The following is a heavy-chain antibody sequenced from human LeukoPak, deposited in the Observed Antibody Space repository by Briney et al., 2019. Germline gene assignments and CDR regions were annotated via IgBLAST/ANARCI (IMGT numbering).Heavy chain of an antibody. CDR3: ARDHGDYPWFDP. J-gene: IGHJ5*02. V-gene: IGHV4-31*11. CDR1: GGSFSGYY. D-gene: IGHD4-17*01. CDR2: IYYSGST. Sequence: SETLSLTCAVYGGSFSGYYWSWIRQHPGKGLEWIGYIYYSGSTYYNPSLKSRVTISVDTSKNQFSLKLSSVTAADTAVYYCARDHGDYPWFDPWGQGTLVTVSS.